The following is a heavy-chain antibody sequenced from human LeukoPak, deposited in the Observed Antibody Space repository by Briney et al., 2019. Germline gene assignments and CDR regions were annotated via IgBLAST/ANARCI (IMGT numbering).Heavy chain of an antibody. D-gene: IGHD2-15*01. CDR3: ASGYCSGGSCFFDY. J-gene: IGHJ4*02. V-gene: IGHV4-4*02. CDR2: IYHSGST. Sequence: PSGTLSLTCAVSGGSISSSNWWGWVRQPPGKGLEWIGEIYHSGSTNYNPSLKSRVTISVDKSKNQFSLKLSSVTAADTAVYYCASGYCSGGSCFFDYWGQGTLVTVSS. CDR1: GGSISSSNW.